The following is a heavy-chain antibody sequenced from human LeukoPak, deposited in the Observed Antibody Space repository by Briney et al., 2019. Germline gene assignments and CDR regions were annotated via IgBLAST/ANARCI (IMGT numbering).Heavy chain of an antibody. J-gene: IGHJ4*02. Sequence: SETLSLTCTVSGGSISSYYWSWIRQPPGKELEWIGYIYYSGSTNYNPSLKSRVTISVDTSKNQFSLKLSSVTAADTAVYYCARHGYSSGWYYFDYWGQGTLVTVSS. V-gene: IGHV4-59*08. CDR2: IYYSGST. CDR3: ARHGYSSGWYYFDY. CDR1: GGSISSYY. D-gene: IGHD6-19*01.